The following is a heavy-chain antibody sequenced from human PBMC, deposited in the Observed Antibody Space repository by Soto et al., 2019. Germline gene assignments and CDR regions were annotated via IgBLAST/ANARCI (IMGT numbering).Heavy chain of an antibody. CDR3: ATRSGGGGAFDI. CDR2: ISSSGSTI. D-gene: IGHD3-10*01. J-gene: IGHJ3*02. Sequence: PGGSLRLSCAASGFTFSTYEMNWVRQAPGKGLEWVSYISSSGSTIYYADSVKGRFTISRDNAKNSLYLQMNSVRAEDTAVYYCATRSGGGGAFDIWGQGTMVTVSS. V-gene: IGHV3-48*03. CDR1: GFTFSTYE.